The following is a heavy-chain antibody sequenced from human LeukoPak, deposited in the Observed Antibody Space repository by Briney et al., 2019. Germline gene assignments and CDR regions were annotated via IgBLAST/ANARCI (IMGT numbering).Heavy chain of an antibody. CDR1: GFTFSSYS. V-gene: IGHV3-23*01. Sequence: GGSLRLSCAASGFTFSSYSMNWVRQAPGKGLEWVSAISGGGGTTYYADSVKGRFTISRDNSKNTLFLQMNSLRAEDTAVYYCAKDREGLSSGYDLEYFDYWGQGTLVTVSS. CDR2: ISGGGGTT. D-gene: IGHD5-12*01. CDR3: AKDREGLSSGYDLEYFDY. J-gene: IGHJ4*02.